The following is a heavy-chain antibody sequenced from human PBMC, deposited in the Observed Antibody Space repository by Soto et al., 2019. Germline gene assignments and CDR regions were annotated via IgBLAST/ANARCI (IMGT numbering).Heavy chain of an antibody. D-gene: IGHD3-3*01. V-gene: IGHV3-23*01. CDR1: GFTFSSYA. CDR2: ISGSGGST. J-gene: IGHJ3*02. CDR3: ANPPCYLYYDFWSGYYPDAFDI. Sequence: PGGSLRLSCAASGFTFSSYAMSWVRQAPGKGLEWVSAISGSGGSTYYADSVKGRFTISRDNSKNTLYLQMNSLRAEDTAVYYCANPPCYLYYDFWSGYYPDAFDIWGQGTMVTVSS.